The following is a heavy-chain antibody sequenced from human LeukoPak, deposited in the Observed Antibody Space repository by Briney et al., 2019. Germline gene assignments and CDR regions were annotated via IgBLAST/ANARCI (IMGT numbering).Heavy chain of an antibody. V-gene: IGHV3-23*01. CDR3: AKEITGDLYYMDV. J-gene: IGHJ6*03. Sequence: GGSLRLPCAASGFTFSSYAMSWVRQALGKGLEWVSAISGSGGSTYYADSVKGRFTISRDNSKNTLYLQMNSLRAEDTAVYYCAKEITGDLYYMDVWGKGTTVTVSS. CDR2: ISGSGGST. CDR1: GFTFSSYA. D-gene: IGHD7-27*01.